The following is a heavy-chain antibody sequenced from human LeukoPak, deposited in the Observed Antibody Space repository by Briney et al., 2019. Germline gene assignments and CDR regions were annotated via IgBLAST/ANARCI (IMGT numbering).Heavy chain of an antibody. J-gene: IGHJ5*02. Sequence: GGSLRLSCAASGFIFSNYDMNWVRQAPGKGLQWVSSISSSANYKYYADSVKGRFTISRDNAKNLLILQVNSLRAEDTAVYYCARDLDDSSGYYYLTWGEGTLVTVCS. V-gene: IGHV3-21*01. D-gene: IGHD3-22*01. CDR1: GFIFSNYD. CDR3: ARDLDDSSGYYYLT. CDR2: ISSSANYK.